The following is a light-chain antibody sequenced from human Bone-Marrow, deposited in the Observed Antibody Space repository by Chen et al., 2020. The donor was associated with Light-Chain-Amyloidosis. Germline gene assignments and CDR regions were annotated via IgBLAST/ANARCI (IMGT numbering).Light chain of an antibody. Sequence: QSALTQPASVSGSTGQSITISCTGTSGDVGTYNYVSWYQQHPGKAPKVMIYAVSNRPSGVSHRFSGSKSGNTASLTISGLQAEDEADYYCSSFTSSSSYVFGPGTKVTVL. CDR3: SSFTSSSSYV. V-gene: IGLV2-14*01. CDR1: SGDVGTYNY. J-gene: IGLJ1*01. CDR2: AVS.